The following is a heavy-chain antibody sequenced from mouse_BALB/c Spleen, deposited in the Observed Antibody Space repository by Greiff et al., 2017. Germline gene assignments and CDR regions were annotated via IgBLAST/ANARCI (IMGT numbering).Heavy chain of an antibody. CDR1: GYTFTSYW. V-gene: IGHV1-87*01. CDR3: ARTDWDAY. D-gene: IGHD4-1*01. Sequence: QVHVKQSGAELARPGASVKLSCKASGYTFTSYWMQWVKQRPGQGLEWIGAIYPGDGDTRYTQKFKGKATLTADKSSSTAYMQLSSLASEDSAVYYCARTDWDAYWGQGTLVTVSA. CDR2: IYPGDGDT. J-gene: IGHJ3*01.